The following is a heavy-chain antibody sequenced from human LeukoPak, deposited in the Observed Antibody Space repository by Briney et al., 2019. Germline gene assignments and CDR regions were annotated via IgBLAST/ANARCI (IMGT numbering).Heavy chain of an antibody. J-gene: IGHJ4*02. Sequence: GGSLRLSCAASGFTFSGYAMSWVRQAPGKGLEWVSAISGRGLSTSYADSVKGRFTLSRDNSKNTLYLQMNSLRAEDTAVYYCAREEVEVGATSLADYWGQGTLVTVSS. V-gene: IGHV3-23*01. CDR3: AREEVEVGATSLADY. D-gene: IGHD1-26*01. CDR2: ISGRGLST. CDR1: GFTFSGYA.